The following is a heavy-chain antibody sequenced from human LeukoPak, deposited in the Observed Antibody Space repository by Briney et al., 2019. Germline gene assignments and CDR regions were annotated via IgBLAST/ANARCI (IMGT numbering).Heavy chain of an antibody. V-gene: IGHV3-66*01. J-gene: IGHJ4*02. Sequence: PGGSLRLSCAASGFTVSSNYMSWVRQAPGRGLEWVSVSYTGGNTHYADSVKGRFTLPRDNSKNTVYLQMNSLRVEDTAMYYCASISDLLYYFDSWGQGTLVTVSS. CDR3: ASISDLLYYFDS. CDR1: GFTVSSNY. CDR2: SYTGGNT.